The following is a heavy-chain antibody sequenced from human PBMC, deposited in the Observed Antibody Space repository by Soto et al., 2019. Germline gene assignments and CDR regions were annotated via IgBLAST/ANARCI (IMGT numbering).Heavy chain of an antibody. V-gene: IGHV3-30*04. D-gene: IGHD5-12*01. J-gene: IGHJ4*02. CDR3: ARDLGGYVHLWDKSNY. Sequence: QVQLVESGGGVVQPGASLRLSCVASGFRFSGFAMHWVRQAPGKRLEWVAVISFDGSEKFYVDSVKGRFSISRDDFHSTVFLQMDSLRPEDTGVYYCARDLGGYVHLWDKSNYWGQGTLLNVSS. CDR2: ISFDGSEK. CDR1: GFRFSGFA.